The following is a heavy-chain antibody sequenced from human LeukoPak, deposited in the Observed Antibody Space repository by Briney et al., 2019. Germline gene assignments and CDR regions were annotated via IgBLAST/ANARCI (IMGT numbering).Heavy chain of an antibody. CDR2: IKQDGSET. D-gene: IGHD5-24*01. J-gene: IGHJ4*02. Sequence: GGSLRLSCAASGFTFSDYYMSWIRQAPGKGLECLANIKQDGSETYYADSVKGRFTISRDNAKNSLYLQMNSLRAEDTAVYYCARETPRRGETRDGYRWGQGTLVTVSS. V-gene: IGHV3-7*01. CDR1: GFTFSDYY. CDR3: ARETPRRGETRDGYR.